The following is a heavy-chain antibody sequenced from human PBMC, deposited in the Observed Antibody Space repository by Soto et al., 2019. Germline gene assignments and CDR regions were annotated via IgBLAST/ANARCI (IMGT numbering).Heavy chain of an antibody. V-gene: IGHV3-48*03. CDR3: ARDIWSGYYPPRNGMDV. J-gene: IGHJ6*02. CDR1: GFAFSSYE. CDR2: ISTSGSTI. Sequence: GSLRLSCAASGFAFSSYEMMWVRQAPGKGLEWVSYISTSGSTIYYADSVKGRFTISRDNAKNSLYLQMNSLRSEDTAVYYCARDIWSGYYPPRNGMDVWGQGTTVTASS. D-gene: IGHD3-3*01.